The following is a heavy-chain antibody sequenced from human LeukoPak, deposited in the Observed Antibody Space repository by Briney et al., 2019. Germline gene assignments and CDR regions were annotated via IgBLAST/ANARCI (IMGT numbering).Heavy chain of an antibody. J-gene: IGHJ4*02. CDR2: IQTSGRV. Sequence: SETLSLTCSVSGGSVTSGPNYWNWIRRPAGKGLEWIGRIQTSGRVNYNPSLKSRVTVYLDTPKNLVSLQLTSVTAADTAVYYCARDRGNGDYGGYFDSWGQGTQVTVSS. CDR1: GGSVTSGPNY. V-gene: IGHV4-61*02. CDR3: ARDRGNGDYGGYFDS. D-gene: IGHD4-23*01.